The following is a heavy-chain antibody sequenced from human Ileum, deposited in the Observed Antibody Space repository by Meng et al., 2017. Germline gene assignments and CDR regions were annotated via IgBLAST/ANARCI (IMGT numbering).Heavy chain of an antibody. Sequence: GSLRLSCTVSGGSISSYYWSWIRQPPGKGLEWIGYIYYSGSTNYNPSLKSRVTISADTSKNQFSLKLSSVTAADTAVYYCARDVASPVAGTGWFDYWGQGTLVTVSS. CDR1: GGSISSYY. CDR2: IYYSGST. D-gene: IGHD6-19*01. V-gene: IGHV4-59*01. J-gene: IGHJ4*02. CDR3: ARDVASPVAGTGWFDY.